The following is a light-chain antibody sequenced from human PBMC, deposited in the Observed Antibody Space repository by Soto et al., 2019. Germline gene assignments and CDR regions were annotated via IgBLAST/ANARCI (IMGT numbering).Light chain of an antibody. J-gene: IGKJ1*01. V-gene: IGKV1-5*03. CDR2: KAS. CDR3: QQYNRYAVT. Sequence: DIQITQSPSTLSASVGDRVTITCRASQSISSWLAWYQQKPGKAPKVLIYKASSLESGVPSRFSGSGSGTEFTLTISSLQPDDFATYYCQQYNRYAVTFGQGTKV. CDR1: QSISSW.